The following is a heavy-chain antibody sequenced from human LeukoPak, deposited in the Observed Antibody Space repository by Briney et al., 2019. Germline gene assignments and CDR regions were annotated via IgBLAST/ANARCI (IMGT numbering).Heavy chain of an antibody. V-gene: IGHV3-74*01. D-gene: IGHD3-10*01. J-gene: IGHJ4*02. CDR3: ATNTLGGSDY. CDR2: INGDGIST. Sequence: GGSLRLSCAASGLTFSSYWMHWVRQAPGKGLVWVSRINGDGISTSYADSVKGRFTISRDNAKSTLYLQMTSLRAEDTAVYYCATNTLGGSDYWGQGTLVTVSS. CDR1: GLTFSSYW.